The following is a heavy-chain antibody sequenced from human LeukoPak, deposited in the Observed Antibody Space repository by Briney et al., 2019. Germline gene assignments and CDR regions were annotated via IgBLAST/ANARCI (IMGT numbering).Heavy chain of an antibody. V-gene: IGHV1-2*02. J-gene: IGHJ4*02. Sequence: ASVKVSCKASGYTFTGYYMHWVRQAPGQGLEWVGWISPNSGGTNYAQKFQGRVTMTRDTSISTAYMELSRLRSDDTAVYYCARVGLELHSRKLHKAYLPDYWGQGTLVTVSS. CDR1: GYTFTGYY. CDR2: ISPNSGGT. D-gene: IGHD1-7*01. CDR3: ARVGLELHSRKLHKAYLPDY.